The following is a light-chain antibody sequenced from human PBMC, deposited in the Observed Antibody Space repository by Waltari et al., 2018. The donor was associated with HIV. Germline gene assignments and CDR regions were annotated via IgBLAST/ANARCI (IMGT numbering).Light chain of an antibody. CDR3: CSYAGSSTRV. CDR1: SSDVGRFNL. CDR2: NLN. V-gene: IGLV2-23*02. J-gene: IGLJ3*02. Sequence: QSALTQPASVSGSPGQSITISCTGTSSDVGRFNLVSWYQHHPGKAPKLIIYNLNKRPSGVSDRFSGSKSGNMASLTVSGLQPEDEADYYCCSYAGSSTRVFGGGTKLTVL.